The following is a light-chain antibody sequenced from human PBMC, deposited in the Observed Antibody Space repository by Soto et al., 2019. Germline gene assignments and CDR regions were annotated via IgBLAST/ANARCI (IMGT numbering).Light chain of an antibody. J-gene: IGKJ3*01. CDR3: QQSYNDLRT. CDR2: AAS. Sequence: DIRITQSPTSLSASVGDTVTITCRASQSIAIYVNWYQQKPDKAPRLLIYAASNLQSGVPSRFSGGGSGTNFSLTISSLQPEDFAVYYCQQSYNDLRTFGPGTKVDIX. V-gene: IGKV1-39*01. CDR1: QSIAIY.